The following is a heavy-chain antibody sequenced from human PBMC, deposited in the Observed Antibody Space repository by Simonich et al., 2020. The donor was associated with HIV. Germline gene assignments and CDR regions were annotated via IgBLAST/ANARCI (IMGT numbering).Heavy chain of an antibody. J-gene: IGHJ4*02. CDR2: ISWNIGSI. Sequence: EVQLVESGGGLVQPGRSLRLSCAASGLPFDVNAMHWVRQAPGKGLVWDSGISWNIGSIGYADSGKGRFTITRDNAKNSLYLQMNSLRAEDMALYYCAKDRYSSSSGSFDYWGQGTLVTVSS. D-gene: IGHD6-6*01. CDR3: AKDRYSSSSGSFDY. V-gene: IGHV3-9*03. CDR1: GLPFDVNA.